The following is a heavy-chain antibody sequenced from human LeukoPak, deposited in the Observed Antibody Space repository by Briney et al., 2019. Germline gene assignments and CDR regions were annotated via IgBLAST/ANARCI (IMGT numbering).Heavy chain of an antibody. J-gene: IGHJ6*02. CDR2: IYHGGST. CDR3: ASRDLRDYYGLDV. CDR1: GGSISSSKW. V-gene: IGHV4-4*02. Sequence: PSETLSLTCAVSGGSISSSKWWSWVRQPPGKGLEWIGEIYHGGSTNYNPSLKSRVTISVDKSKNQFFLNLNSVTAADTAVYYCASRDLRDYYGLDVWGQGTTDTVSS.